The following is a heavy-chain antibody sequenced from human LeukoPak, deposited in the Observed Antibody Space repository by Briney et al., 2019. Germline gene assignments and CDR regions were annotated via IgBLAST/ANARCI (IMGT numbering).Heavy chain of an antibody. CDR2: IIPIFGTA. D-gene: IGHD6-6*01. CDR1: GGTFSSYA. J-gene: IGHJ4*02. Sequence: GASVKVSCKPSGGTFSSYAISWVRQAPGQGLEWMGGIIPIFGTANYAQKFQGRVTITTDESTSTAYMELSSLRSEDTAVYYCAGADGVHIAARPLDYWGQGTLVTVSS. CDR3: AGADGVHIAARPLDY. V-gene: IGHV1-69*05.